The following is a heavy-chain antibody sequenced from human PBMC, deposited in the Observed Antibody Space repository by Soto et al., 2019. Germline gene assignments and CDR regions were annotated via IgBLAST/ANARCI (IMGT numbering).Heavy chain of an antibody. CDR3: ARGQYDFDY. J-gene: IGHJ4*02. Sequence: GGSLSLDCPACGYSFCSYALHHDRQAPGKGLEWVANISYDGSNKYYADSVKGRFTISRDNSKNTLYLQMDGLRAEDTAMYYCARGQYDFDYWGQGTLVTVSS. CDR2: ISYDGSNK. V-gene: IGHV3-33*01. CDR1: GYSFCSYA.